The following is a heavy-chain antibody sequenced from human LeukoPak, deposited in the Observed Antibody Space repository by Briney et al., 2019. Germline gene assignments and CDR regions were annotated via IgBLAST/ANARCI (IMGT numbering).Heavy chain of an antibody. V-gene: IGHV3-30*18. CDR1: GFTFSSYG. J-gene: IGHJ6*04. D-gene: IGHD3-10*01. Sequence: GRSLRLSCAASGFTFSSYGMHWVRQAPGKGLEWVAVISYDGSNKYYADSVKGRFTISRDNSKNTLYLQMNSLRAEDTAVYYCAKDGSPEYGSGSIYYYYGMDVWGKGTTVTVSS. CDR3: AKDGSPEYGSGSIYYYYGMDV. CDR2: ISYDGSNK.